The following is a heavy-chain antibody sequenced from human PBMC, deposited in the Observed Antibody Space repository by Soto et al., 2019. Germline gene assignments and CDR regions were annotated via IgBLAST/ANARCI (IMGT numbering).Heavy chain of an antibody. V-gene: IGHV3-23*01. Sequence: GWSXRLSGSASVFNFINYAMVGFRQAPGKGRGWVSLLSATCGGTYYADSVKGRFTISRYNSHNTLYLQVHSLTAEDKAVYYCEKDRRGGGNSEFYLDFWGQGAQVTVSS. CDR3: EKDRRGGGNSEFYLDF. D-gene: IGHD3-10*01. J-gene: IGHJ4*02. CDR1: VFNFINYA. CDR2: LSATCGGT.